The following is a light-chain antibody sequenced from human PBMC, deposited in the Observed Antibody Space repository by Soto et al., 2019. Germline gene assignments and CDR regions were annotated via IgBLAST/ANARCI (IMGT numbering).Light chain of an antibody. Sequence: ETGLTHSPVTLSLSPGEGATLSCRASQSVSSYLAWYQQKPGQAPRLLIYDASNRATGIPARFSGSGSGTDFTLTISSLEPEDIAVYYCQQRSNWPRGITCGKGTRL. J-gene: IGKJ5*01. CDR3: QQRSNWPRGIT. CDR2: DAS. V-gene: IGKV3-11*01. CDR1: QSVSSY.